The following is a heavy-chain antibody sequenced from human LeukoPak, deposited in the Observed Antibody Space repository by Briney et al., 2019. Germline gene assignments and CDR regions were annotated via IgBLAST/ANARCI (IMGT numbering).Heavy chain of an antibody. CDR3: ARVTYSSSSISLDAFDI. J-gene: IGHJ3*02. D-gene: IGHD6-6*01. V-gene: IGHV4-59*08. Sequence: SETLSLTCTVSGGSISSYYWSWIRQPPGKGLEWIGYIYYSGSTNYNPSLKSRVTISVDTSKNQFSLKLSSVTAADTAVYYCARVTYSSSSISLDAFDIWGQGTMVTVSS. CDR2: IYYSGST. CDR1: GGSISSYY.